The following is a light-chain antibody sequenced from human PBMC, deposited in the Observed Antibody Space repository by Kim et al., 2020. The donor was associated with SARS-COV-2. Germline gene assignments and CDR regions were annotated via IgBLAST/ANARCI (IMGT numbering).Light chain of an antibody. CDR3: QAWDSSTKV. CDR1: KLGDKY. J-gene: IGLJ3*02. V-gene: IGLV3-1*01. Sequence: VSPGQTASITCSGDKLGDKYACWYQQKPGQSPVLVIYQDSKRPSGIPERFSGSNSGNTATLTISGTQAMDEADYYCQAWDSSTKVFGGGTQLTVL. CDR2: QDS.